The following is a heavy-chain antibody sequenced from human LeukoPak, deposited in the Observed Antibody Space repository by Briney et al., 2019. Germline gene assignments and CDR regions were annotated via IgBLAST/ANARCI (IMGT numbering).Heavy chain of an antibody. J-gene: IGHJ4*02. V-gene: IGHV3-23*01. CDR1: VFTFSSYA. CDR2: ISGSGGST. D-gene: IGHD4-17*01. Sequence: VGSLRLSCAASVFTFSSYAMSWVRQAPGKGLEWVSAISGSGGSTYYPDSVKGRFTISRDNSKNTLYLQMNSLRAEDTAVYYCAKEKPMTTVTTGTTDYCGQGTLVTVSS. CDR3: AKEKPMTTVTTGTTDY.